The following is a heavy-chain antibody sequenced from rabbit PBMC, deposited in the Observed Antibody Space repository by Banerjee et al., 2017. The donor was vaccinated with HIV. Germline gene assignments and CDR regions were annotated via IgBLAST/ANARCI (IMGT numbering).Heavy chain of an antibody. Sequence: QEQLEESGGDLVKPEGSLTLTCKASGSDISSDAMCWVRQAPGKGLEWIGCISAGSSGTTYYASWAKGRFTISKTSSTTVTLQMTSLTAADTATYFCARHETGTSGWNLALWGPGTLVTVS. CDR3: ARHETGTSGWNLAL. CDR1: GSDISSDA. J-gene: IGHJ4*01. D-gene: IGHD1-1*01. V-gene: IGHV1S45*01. CDR2: ISAGSSGTT.